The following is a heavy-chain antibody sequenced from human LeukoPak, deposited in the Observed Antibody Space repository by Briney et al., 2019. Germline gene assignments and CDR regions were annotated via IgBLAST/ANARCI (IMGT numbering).Heavy chain of an antibody. D-gene: IGHD3-10*01. CDR3: ARDVGSGGGTFPTYHFDF. V-gene: IGHV4-59*11. Sequence: SETLSLTCAVSADSFSSHYWTWIRQSPGKGLEWIGYISYIGSTNYNPSLKSRVTMSVDTSKNQFSLRLSSLTAADTAVYCARDVGSGGGTFPTYHFDFWGQGTLVTVSS. J-gene: IGHJ4*02. CDR2: ISYIGST. CDR1: ADSFSSHY.